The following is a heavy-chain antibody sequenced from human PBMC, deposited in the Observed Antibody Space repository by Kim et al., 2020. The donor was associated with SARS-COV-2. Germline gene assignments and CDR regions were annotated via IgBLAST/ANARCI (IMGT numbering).Heavy chain of an antibody. Sequence: VKGRFTISRDNSKNTLYLQMNSLRAEDTAVYYCAKLPRVLQQSRYGMDVWGQGITVTVSS. D-gene: IGHD6-13*01. V-gene: IGHV3-33*06. J-gene: IGHJ6*02. CDR3: AKLPRVLQQSRYGMDV.